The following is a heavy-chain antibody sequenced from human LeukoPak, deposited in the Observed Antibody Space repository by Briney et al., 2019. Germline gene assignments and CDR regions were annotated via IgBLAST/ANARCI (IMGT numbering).Heavy chain of an antibody. CDR3: PKDMGSSSWALDY. V-gene: IGHV3-30*02. CDR1: GFTFSSYG. CDR2: MSSDGSKT. D-gene: IGHD6-6*01. Sequence: GGSLRLSCAASGFTFSSYGMHWVRQAPGKGLECVAFMSSDGSKTHYVDSVKGRFTISRDKSKNTLYLQMNSLRTEDTAVYYCPKDMGSSSWALDYWGQGTLVIVSS. J-gene: IGHJ4*02.